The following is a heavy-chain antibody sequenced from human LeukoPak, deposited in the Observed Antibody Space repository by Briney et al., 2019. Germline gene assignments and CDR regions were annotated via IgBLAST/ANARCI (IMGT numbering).Heavy chain of an antibody. D-gene: IGHD6-6*01. CDR1: GYTFTSYG. V-gene: IGHV1-18*01. CDR3: ARGVAGSNELVPVHPYNWFDP. CDR2: ISAYNGNT. J-gene: IGHJ5*02. Sequence: ASVKVSCKASGYTFTSYGISWVRQAPGQGLEWMGWISAYNGNTNYAQKLQGRVTMTTDTSTSTAYVELRSLRSDDTAVYCCARGVAGSNELVPVHPYNWFDPWGQGTLVTVSS.